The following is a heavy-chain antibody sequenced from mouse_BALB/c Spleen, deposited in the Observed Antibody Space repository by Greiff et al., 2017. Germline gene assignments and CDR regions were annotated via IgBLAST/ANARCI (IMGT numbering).Heavy chain of an antibody. D-gene: IGHD1-2*01. Sequence: VQLQQSGAELMKPGASVKISCKATGYTFSSYWIEWVKQRPGHGLEWIGEILPGSGSTNYNEKFKGKATFTADTSSNTAYMQLSSLTSEDSAVYYCARGGLITTATDGGFDYWGQGTTLTVSS. J-gene: IGHJ2*01. CDR2: ILPGSGST. V-gene: IGHV1-9*01. CDR3: ARGGLITTATDGGFDY. CDR1: GYTFSSYW.